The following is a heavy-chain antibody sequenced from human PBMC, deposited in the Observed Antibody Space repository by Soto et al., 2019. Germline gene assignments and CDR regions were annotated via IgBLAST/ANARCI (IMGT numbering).Heavy chain of an antibody. V-gene: IGHV1-2*02. CDR2: INPNSGGT. J-gene: IGHJ6*02. D-gene: IGHD6-6*01. Sequence: ASVNVSCKASGYTFTGYYMHWVRQAPGQGLEWMGWINPNSGGTNYAQKFQGRVTMTRDTSISTAYMELSRLRSDDTAVYYCARDSSRAARRVYYYYGMDVWGQGTTVTVSS. CDR3: ARDSSRAARRVYYYYGMDV. CDR1: GYTFTGYY.